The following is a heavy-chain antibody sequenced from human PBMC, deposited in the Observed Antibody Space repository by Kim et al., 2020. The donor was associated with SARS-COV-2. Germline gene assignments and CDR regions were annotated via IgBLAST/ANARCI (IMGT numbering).Heavy chain of an antibody. CDR2: TYYRSKWYT. V-gene: IGHV6-1*01. D-gene: IGHD6-19*01. J-gene: IGHJ4*02. CDR3: ARDRQRAGTGVDY. Sequence: SQTLSLTCDISGDSVSSNSAAWNWIRQSPSRGLEWLGRTYYRSKWYTDYALSVKGRITINPDTSKNQFSLQLNSVTPEDTAVYYCARDRQRAGTGVDYWGQGTLSPSPQ. CDR1: GDSVSSNSAA.